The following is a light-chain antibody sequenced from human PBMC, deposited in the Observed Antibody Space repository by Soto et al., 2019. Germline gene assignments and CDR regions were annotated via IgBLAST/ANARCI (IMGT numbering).Light chain of an antibody. CDR3: SSYTSTSTLVV. CDR1: SSDIGGYDY. Sequence: QSALTQPASVSGSPGQSITISCTGTSSDIGGYDYVSWYQQYPGKVPKLMIYDVTNRASGVPSRFSASKSGDTASLTISGRQAEDEVDYYCSSYTSTSTLVVFGGGTKVTVL. J-gene: IGLJ2*01. CDR2: DVT. V-gene: IGLV2-14*01.